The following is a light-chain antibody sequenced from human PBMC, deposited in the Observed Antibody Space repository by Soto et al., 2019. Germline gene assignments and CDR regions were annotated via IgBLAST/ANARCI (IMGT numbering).Light chain of an antibody. CDR1: QGISNY. CDR2: TAS. CDR3: QKYDSAPWT. Sequence: DIQMTQSPSSLSASVGDRVTITCRASQGISNYLAWYQQKPGKVPKLLIYTASTLQSGVPSRFSGSGSGTDITLTITSLQPEDVATYYCQKYDSAPWTFGQGTKVEIK. J-gene: IGKJ1*01. V-gene: IGKV1-27*01.